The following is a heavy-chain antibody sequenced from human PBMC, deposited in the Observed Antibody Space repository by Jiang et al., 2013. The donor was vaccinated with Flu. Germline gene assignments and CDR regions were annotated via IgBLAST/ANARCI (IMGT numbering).Heavy chain of an antibody. V-gene: IGHV4-61*01. J-gene: IGHJ4*02. CDR3: ARSPGYSGYVDYEPHTQLDY. CDR1: DGSVSSSSSY. CDR2: IYYSGST. D-gene: IGHD5-12*01. Sequence: GSGLVKPSETLSLTCTVSDGSVSSSSSYWGWVRQPPGKGLEWIGYIYYSGSTNYNPSLKSRVTISVDTSKNQFSLKLSSVTAADTAVYYCARSPGYSGYVDYEPHTQLDYWGQGTLVTVSS.